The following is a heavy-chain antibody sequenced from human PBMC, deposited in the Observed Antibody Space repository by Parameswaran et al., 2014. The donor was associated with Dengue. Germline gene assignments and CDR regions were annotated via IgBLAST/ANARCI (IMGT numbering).Heavy chain of an antibody. CDR2: IYSGGST. J-gene: IGHJ5*02. D-gene: IGHD3-10*01. CDR3: ARWGYTYYHGYWFDP. V-gene: IGHV3-53*01. Sequence: PGKGLEWVSVIYSGGSTYYADSVKGRFTISRDNSKNTLYLQMNSLRAEDTAVYYCARWGYTYYHGYWFDPWGQGTLVTVSS.